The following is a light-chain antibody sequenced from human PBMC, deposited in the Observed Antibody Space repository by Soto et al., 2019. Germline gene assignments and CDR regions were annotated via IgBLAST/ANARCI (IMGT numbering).Light chain of an antibody. CDR2: KAS. J-gene: IGKJ1*01. V-gene: IGKV1-5*03. Sequence: DIQMTQSPSTLSGSVGDRVTITCRASQTISSWLAWYQQKPGKAPKLLIYKASTLKSGVPSRFSGSGSGTDFTLTISCLQSEDFATYYCQQYYSFPGTFGQGTKV. CDR3: QQYYSFPGT. CDR1: QTISSW.